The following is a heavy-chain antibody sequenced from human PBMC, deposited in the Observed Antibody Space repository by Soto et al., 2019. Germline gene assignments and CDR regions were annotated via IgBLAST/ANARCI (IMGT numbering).Heavy chain of an antibody. CDR3: ARAPTSRFDY. CDR1: GFTFRTFA. Sequence: XLRLSCASSGFTFRTFAMHWVRQAPGKGLEWVADISSDGDTKYYADSVKGRFTISRDNSKDTLFLQMNSLRPEDTAVYFCARAPTSRFDYWGLGTLVTVSS. J-gene: IGHJ4*02. V-gene: IGHV3-30-3*01. CDR2: ISSDGDTK.